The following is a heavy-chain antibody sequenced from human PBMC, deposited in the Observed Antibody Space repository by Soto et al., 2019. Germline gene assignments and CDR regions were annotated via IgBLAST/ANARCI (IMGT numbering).Heavy chain of an antibody. V-gene: IGHV4-39*01. CDR1: GGFISSSSYY. Sequence: SESLSLTCTVSGGFISSSSYYWGWIRQPPGKGLEWIGSIYYSGSTYYNPSLKSRVTISVDTSKNQFSLKLSSVTAADTAVYYCARRVNYYDSSGYSDYWGQGTLVTVSS. CDR3: ARRVNYYDSSGYSDY. D-gene: IGHD3-22*01. CDR2: IYYSGST. J-gene: IGHJ4*02.